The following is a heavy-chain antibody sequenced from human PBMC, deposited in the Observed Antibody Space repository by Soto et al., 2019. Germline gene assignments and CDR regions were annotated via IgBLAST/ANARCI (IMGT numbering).Heavy chain of an antibody. Sequence: EVQLVESGGGLVKPGGSLRLSCAASGFTFSSYSMNWVRQAPGKGLEWVSSISSSSSYIYYADSVKGRFTISRDNAKNSLYLQMNSLRAEDTAVYYCARSLRFLEWLSPPGYYYGMDVWGQGTTVTVSS. CDR3: ARSLRFLEWLSPPGYYYGMDV. V-gene: IGHV3-21*01. J-gene: IGHJ6*02. CDR1: GFTFSSYS. D-gene: IGHD3-3*01. CDR2: ISSSSSYI.